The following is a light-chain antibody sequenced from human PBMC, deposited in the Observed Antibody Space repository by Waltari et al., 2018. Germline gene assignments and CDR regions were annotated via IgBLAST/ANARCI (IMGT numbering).Light chain of an antibody. J-gene: IGLJ1*01. V-gene: IGLV3-21*01. Sequence: YVLTQPPSVSVAPGNTATITCGGDDVGSYIVHWSQKKPGQAPVLVIFYDNDRPSGIPERFSGSNSGNTATLTISRVEAGDEADYYCQVWETTRGHQGVFGPGTKVTVL. CDR2: YDN. CDR1: DVGSYI. CDR3: QVWETTRGHQGV.